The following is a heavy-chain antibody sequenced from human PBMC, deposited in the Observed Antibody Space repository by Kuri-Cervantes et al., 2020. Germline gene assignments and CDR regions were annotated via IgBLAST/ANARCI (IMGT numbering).Heavy chain of an antibody. Sequence: GESLKISCAASGFTFSSYGMHWVRQAPGKGLEWVAFIRYDGSNKYYADSVRGRFTISRHNAKNSLYLQMNSLRAEDTAVYYCARVGSNTSRVELLPGGSYYYYYNYMDVWGKGTTVTVSS. CDR2: IRYDGSNK. V-gene: IGHV3-30*02. J-gene: IGHJ6*03. CDR1: GFTFSSYG. D-gene: IGHD3-16*01. CDR3: ARVGSNTSRVELLPGGSYYYYYNYMDV.